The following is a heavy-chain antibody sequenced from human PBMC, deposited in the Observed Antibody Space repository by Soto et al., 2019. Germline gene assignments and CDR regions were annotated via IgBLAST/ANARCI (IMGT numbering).Heavy chain of an antibody. CDR2: INHSGST. D-gene: IGHD3-3*01. CDR1: GGSFSGYY. CDR3: ARGLDFGVVPQGGDFDY. J-gene: IGHJ4*02. V-gene: IGHV4-34*01. Sequence: HSETLSLTCAVYGGSFSGYYWSRIRQPPGKGLEWIGEINHSGSTNYNPSLKSRVTISVDTSKNQFSLKLSSVTAADTAVYYCARGLDFGVVPQGGDFDYWGQGTLVTVSS.